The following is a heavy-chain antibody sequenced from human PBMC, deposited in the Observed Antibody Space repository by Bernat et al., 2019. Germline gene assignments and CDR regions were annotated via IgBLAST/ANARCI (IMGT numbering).Heavy chain of an antibody. D-gene: IGHD2-15*01. CDR1: GFTFSTYS. CDR3: ARACSGGSCYYEYFQH. Sequence: EVQLVESGGGLVKPGGSLRLSCAASGFTFSTYSMNWVRQAPGKGLEWVSSISSSSSYIFYADSVKCRFTISRDNAKNSLYLQMNSLSAEDTAVYYCARACSGGSCYYEYFQHWGQGTLVTVSS. J-gene: IGHJ1*01. V-gene: IGHV3-21*01. CDR2: ISSSSSYI.